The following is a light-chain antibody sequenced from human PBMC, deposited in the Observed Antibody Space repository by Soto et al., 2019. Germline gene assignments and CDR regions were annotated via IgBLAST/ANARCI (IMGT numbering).Light chain of an antibody. Sequence: EILLRQSPGTLSLSPGERATLSCRASQSVSSSYLAWYQQKPGQAPRLLIYGASSRATGIPDRFSGSGSGTDFTLTISRLEPEDFAVYYCQQYGSSRTFGQGTKV. J-gene: IGKJ1*01. V-gene: IGKV3-20*01. CDR1: QSVSSSY. CDR3: QQYGSSRT. CDR2: GAS.